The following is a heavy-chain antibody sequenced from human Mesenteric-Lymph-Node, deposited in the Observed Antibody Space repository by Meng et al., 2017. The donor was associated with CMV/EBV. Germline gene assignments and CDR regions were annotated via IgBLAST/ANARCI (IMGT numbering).Heavy chain of an antibody. Sequence: ASVKVSCKASGFPLGGYYVHWVRQAPGQGLECMGIINFSEGFTTYAQQFQGRVTMTRDTSTSTVFMELSSLRSEDTAVYYCARDSAGWPFFDFWGQGTLVTVSS. CDR2: INFSEGFT. CDR1: GFPLGGYY. D-gene: IGHD3/OR15-3a*01. CDR3: ARDSAGWPFFDF. J-gene: IGHJ4*02. V-gene: IGHV1-46*01.